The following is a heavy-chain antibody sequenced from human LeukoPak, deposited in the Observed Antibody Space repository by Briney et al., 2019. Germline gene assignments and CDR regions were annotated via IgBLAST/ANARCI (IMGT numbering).Heavy chain of an antibody. CDR1: GGSISSYY. J-gene: IGHJ4*02. CDR3: AKDLASSSGSDY. CDR2: IYHTGST. Sequence: SETLSLTCSVSGGSISSYYWNWIRQPPGKGLEWIGYIYHTGSTNYNPSLKSRVTISVDTSKNQLSLNLRSVTAADTAVYYCAKDLASSSGSDYWGQGTLVTVSS. V-gene: IGHV4-59*01. D-gene: IGHD6-13*01.